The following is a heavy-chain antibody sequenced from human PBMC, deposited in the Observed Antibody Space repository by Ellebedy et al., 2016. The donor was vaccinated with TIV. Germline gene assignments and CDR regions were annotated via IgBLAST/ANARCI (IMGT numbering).Heavy chain of an antibody. CDR3: GRYYDSSGGSFFDY. Sequence: MPSETLSLTCAVSGGSVSSNHWWSWVRQPPGKGLEWIGEIFHSGSTNYNPSLKSRDSISVDKSKNQFSLKLTSVTAADTAVYYCGRYYDSSGGSFFDYWGQGTLVTVSS. V-gene: IGHV4-4*02. CDR1: GGSVSSNHW. D-gene: IGHD3-22*01. CDR2: IFHSGST. J-gene: IGHJ4*02.